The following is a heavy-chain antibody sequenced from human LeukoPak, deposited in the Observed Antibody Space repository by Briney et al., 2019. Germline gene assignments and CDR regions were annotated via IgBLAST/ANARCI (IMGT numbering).Heavy chain of an antibody. Sequence: SQTLSLTCAISGNSVSSSSAAWSWIRQSPSRGLEWLGRTYYRSKWYNDYAVSVKSRITINPDTSKNQFSLQLNSMTPEDTAVYYCAREGSEGYLFDYWGQGTLVTVSS. J-gene: IGHJ4*02. CDR1: GNSVSSSSAA. D-gene: IGHD1-1*01. V-gene: IGHV6-1*01. CDR2: TYYRSKWYN. CDR3: AREGSEGYLFDY.